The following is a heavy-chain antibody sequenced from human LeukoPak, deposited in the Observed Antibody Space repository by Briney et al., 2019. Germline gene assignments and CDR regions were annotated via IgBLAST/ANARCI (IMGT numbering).Heavy chain of an antibody. CDR1: GFHFSGFG. CDR2: ISYDGSLK. D-gene: IGHD3-10*01. V-gene: IGHV3-30*18. CDR3: AKKFSYGSGAGDDLDI. J-gene: IGHJ3*02. Sequence: GRSLRLSCAASGFHFSGFGMHWVRQAPGKGLEWVAVISYDGSLKHYLDSVQGRFTISRENYKNTVVLQMDSLSVEDTAIYYCAKKFSYGSGAGDDLDIWGHGTLVTVSS.